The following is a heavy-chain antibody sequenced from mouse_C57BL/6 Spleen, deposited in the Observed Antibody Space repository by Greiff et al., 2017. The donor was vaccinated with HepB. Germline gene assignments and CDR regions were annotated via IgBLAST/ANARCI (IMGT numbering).Heavy chain of an antibody. D-gene: IGHD1-1*01. V-gene: IGHV1-7*01. CDR1: GYTFTSYW. J-gene: IGHJ2*01. Sequence: QVHVKQSGAELAKPGASVKLSCKASGYTFTSYWMHWVKQRPGQGLEWIGYINPSSGYTKYNQKFKDKATLTADKSSSTAYMQLSSLTYEDSAVYYCASGTVRDYWGQGTTLTVSS. CDR3: ASGTVRDY. CDR2: INPSSGYT.